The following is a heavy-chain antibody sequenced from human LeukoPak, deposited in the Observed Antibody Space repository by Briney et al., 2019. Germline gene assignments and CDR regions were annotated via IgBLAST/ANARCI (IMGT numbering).Heavy chain of an antibody. CDR1: GCIFINYV. D-gene: IGHD5-24*01. J-gene: IGHJ6*03. CDR3: ARLQFGGSTSRYYYYYMDF. V-gene: IGHV1-18*01. Sequence: APVKVSCKPAGCIFINYVISWVRQSPGQRLGWMGWINVHNGDTDYAQKLQGRVTMTTDTSTSTVYMELRSLRSHDTAVYYCARLQFGGSTSRYYYYYMDFWGKGTTVTVSS. CDR2: INVHNGDT.